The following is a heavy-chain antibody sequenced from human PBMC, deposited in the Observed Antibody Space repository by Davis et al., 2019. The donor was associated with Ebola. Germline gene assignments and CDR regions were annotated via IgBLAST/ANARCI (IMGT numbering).Heavy chain of an antibody. J-gene: IGHJ6*02. Sequence: AASVKVSCKASGYTFTGYYMHWVRQAPGQGLEWMGWINPNSGGTNYAQKFQGWVTMTRDTSISTAYMELSRLRSDDTAVYYCAREGGGAVYYYYGMDVWGQGTTVTVSS. V-gene: IGHV1-2*04. CDR2: INPNSGGT. D-gene: IGHD6-19*01. CDR3: AREGGGAVYYYYGMDV. CDR1: GYTFTGYY.